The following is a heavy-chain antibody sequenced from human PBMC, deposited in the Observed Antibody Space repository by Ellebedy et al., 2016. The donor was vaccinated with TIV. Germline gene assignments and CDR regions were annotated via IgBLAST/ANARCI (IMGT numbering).Heavy chain of an antibody. CDR2: IYYSGST. D-gene: IGHD1-14*01. CDR1: GGSISSNNSS. V-gene: IGHV4-39*01. Sequence: MPSETLSLTCTVSGGSISSNNSSWGWIRQPPGKGLEWIGSIYYSGSTYYNPSLKSRVTISVDTSKNQFSLKLSSVTAADTAVYYCARHEPGTPMYYYYGMDVWGQGTTVTVSS. J-gene: IGHJ6*02. CDR3: ARHEPGTPMYYYYGMDV.